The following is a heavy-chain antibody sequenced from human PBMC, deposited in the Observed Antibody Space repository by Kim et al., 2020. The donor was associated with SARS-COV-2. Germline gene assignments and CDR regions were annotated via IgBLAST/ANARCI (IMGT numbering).Heavy chain of an antibody. CDR2: ISGSGGST. CDR1: GFTFSSYA. V-gene: IGHV3-23*01. D-gene: IGHD1-26*01. CDR3: AKDRVIGWELTAFDY. Sequence: GGSLRLSCAASGFTFSSYAMSWVRQAPGKGLEWVSAISGSGGSTYYADSVKGRFTISRDNSKNTLYLQMNSLRAEDTAVYYCAKDRVIGWELTAFDYWGQGTLVTVSS. J-gene: IGHJ4*02.